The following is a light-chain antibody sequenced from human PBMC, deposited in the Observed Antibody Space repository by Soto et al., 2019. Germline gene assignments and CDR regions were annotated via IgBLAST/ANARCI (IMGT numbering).Light chain of an antibody. Sequence: IQMTQSPSSLSASVGDRVTVNCRTGENSASYVSWFQQRPGKAPNLLIYSASTLHTGVSSRFSGNGSGTHFTLTVERLQAEDVATYYCQQTFSLPYTFGQGTKVEI. CDR3: QQTFSLPYT. CDR1: ENSASY. CDR2: SAS. V-gene: IGKV1-39*01. J-gene: IGKJ2*01.